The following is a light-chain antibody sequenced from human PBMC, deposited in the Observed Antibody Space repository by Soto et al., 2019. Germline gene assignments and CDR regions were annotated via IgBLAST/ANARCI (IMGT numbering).Light chain of an antibody. J-gene: IGKJ2*01. V-gene: IGKV3-15*01. CDR1: QSVSSK. CDR2: GAF. Sequence: EIVMTQSPATLSVSPGERVTLSCRASQSVSSKLAWFQQKPGQAPRLLIYGAFTRATGIPTRFSGSGSETEFTLTISSVQSEDFAVYYCQQYNMWPHTFGQGTKLEIK. CDR3: QQYNMWPHT.